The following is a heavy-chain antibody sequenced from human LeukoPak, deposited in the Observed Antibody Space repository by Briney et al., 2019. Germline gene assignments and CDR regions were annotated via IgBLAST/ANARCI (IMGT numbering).Heavy chain of an antibody. Sequence: GASVKVSCKASGYTFTSYYVHWVRQAPGQGLEWMGIINPSGGSTSYAQKFQGWVTMTRDTSISTAYMEVNSLKSDDTAVYYCARVWSTAVTGYNWFDPWGQGTLVIVAS. V-gene: IGHV1-46*01. CDR1: GYTFTSYY. CDR3: ARVWSTAVTGYNWFDP. J-gene: IGHJ5*02. D-gene: IGHD6-19*01. CDR2: INPSGGST.